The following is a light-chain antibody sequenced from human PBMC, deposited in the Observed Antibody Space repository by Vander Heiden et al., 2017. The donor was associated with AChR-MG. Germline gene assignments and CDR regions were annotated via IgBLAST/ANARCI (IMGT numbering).Light chain of an antibody. CDR2: EDN. Sequence: NFVLTQPHSVSESPGTTVTISCNRSGGSIASNYVQWYQQRPGSAPTTVIFEDNHRPSGVPDRFSGSIDSSSNSASLSISGLKTEDEADYYCQSYDDTNHGVFGGGTKLTVL. J-gene: IGLJ2*01. V-gene: IGLV6-57*03. CDR3: QSYDDTNHGV. CDR1: GGSIASNY.